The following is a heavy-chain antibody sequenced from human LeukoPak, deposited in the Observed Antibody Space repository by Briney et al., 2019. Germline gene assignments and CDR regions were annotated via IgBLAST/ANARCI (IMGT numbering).Heavy chain of an antibody. CDR3: ARRGMTAVTTRSFDY. D-gene: IGHD4-17*01. CDR2: IYYSGST. Sequence: PSETLSLTCAVSGTSFSSYYWSWIRQPPGKGLEWIGTIYYSGSTYYNPSLKSRVTISVDTSNNQFSLNLSSVTAADTAVYYCARRGMTAVTTRSFDYWGQGTLVTVSS. V-gene: IGHV4-34*01. CDR1: GTSFSSYY. J-gene: IGHJ4*02.